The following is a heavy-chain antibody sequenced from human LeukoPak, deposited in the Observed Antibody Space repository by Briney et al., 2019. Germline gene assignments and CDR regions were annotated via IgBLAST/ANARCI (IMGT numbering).Heavy chain of an antibody. J-gene: IGHJ3*02. V-gene: IGHV3-23*01. CDR1: GFTFSSYA. Sequence: GGSLRLSCAASGFTFSSYAMSWVRQPPGKGLNWVSSISGSGGNTFYADSVKGRFTISRDNSKNTLYLQMNSLRAEDTAVYYCARDWPSEWQHLPDYDAVDIWGEGTMVTVSS. D-gene: IGHD6-13*01. CDR3: ARDWPSEWQHLPDYDAVDI. CDR2: ISGSGGNT.